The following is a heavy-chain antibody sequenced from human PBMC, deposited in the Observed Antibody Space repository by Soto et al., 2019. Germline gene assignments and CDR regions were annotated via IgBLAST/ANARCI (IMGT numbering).Heavy chain of an antibody. CDR1: GGSISSSSYY. J-gene: IGHJ6*02. D-gene: IGHD3-16*01. V-gene: IGHV4-39*01. CDR3: ARTDYVWGRRMDV. CDR2: IYYSGST. Sequence: QLQLQESGPGLVKPSETLPLTCTVSGGSISSSSYYWGWIRQPPGKGLEWIGSIYYSGSTYYNPSLKSRVTISVDTSKNQFSLKLSSVTAADTAVYYCARTDYVWGRRMDVWGQGTTVTVSS.